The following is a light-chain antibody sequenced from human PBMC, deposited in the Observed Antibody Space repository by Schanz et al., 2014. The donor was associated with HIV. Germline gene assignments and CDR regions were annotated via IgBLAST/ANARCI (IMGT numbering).Light chain of an antibody. V-gene: IGLV2-11*01. Sequence: QSVLTQPRSVSGSPGQSVTISCTGTSSDVGGYNYVSWYQQHPGKAPKLMIYDVSKRPSGVPDRFSGSKSGNTASLTISGLQAEDEADYYCSSHAGRSSFVVFGGGTKLTVL. CDR3: SSHAGRSSFVV. CDR1: SSDVGGYNY. CDR2: DVS. J-gene: IGLJ2*01.